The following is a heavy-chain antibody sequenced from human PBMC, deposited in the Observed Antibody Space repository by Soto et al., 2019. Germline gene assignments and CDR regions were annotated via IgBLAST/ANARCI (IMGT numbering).Heavy chain of an antibody. J-gene: IGHJ6*02. CDR2: ISGSGGST. D-gene: IGHD3-10*01. Sequence: AGGSLRLSCAASGFTFSSYAMSWVRQAPGKGLEWVSAISGSGGSTYYADSVKGRFTISRDNSKNTLYLQMNSLRAEDTAVYYCAKGPPYYYGSGSYYRDYYYGMDVWGQGTTVTVSS. V-gene: IGHV3-23*01. CDR3: AKGPPYYYGSGSYYRDYYYGMDV. CDR1: GFTFSSYA.